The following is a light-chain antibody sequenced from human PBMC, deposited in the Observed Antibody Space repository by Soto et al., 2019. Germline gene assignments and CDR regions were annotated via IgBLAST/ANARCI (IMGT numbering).Light chain of an antibody. V-gene: IGLV2-8*01. CDR2: EVT. Sequence: QSALTQPPSASGSPGRSVTISCTGSSRDIGGYNYVSWYQQHPGKAPQLMIYEVTERPSGVPDRFSGSKSGNTASLTVSGLQPDDEADYFCSSYAGSNVIFGGGTKLTVL. CDR1: SRDIGGYNY. CDR3: SSYAGSNVI. J-gene: IGLJ2*01.